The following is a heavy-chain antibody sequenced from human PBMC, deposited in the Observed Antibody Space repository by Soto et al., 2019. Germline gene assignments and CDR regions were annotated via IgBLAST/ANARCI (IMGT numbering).Heavy chain of an antibody. CDR3: ARLKTYLRIAAAGTPFDYYYYYMDV. J-gene: IGHJ6*03. CDR2: IYYSGST. Sequence: SETLSLTCTVSGGSISSSSYYWGWIRQPPGKGLEWIGSIYYSGSTYYNPSLKSRVTISVDTSKNQFSLKLSSVTAADTAVYYCARLKTYLRIAAAGTPFDYYYYYMDVWGKGTTVTVSS. CDR1: GGSISSSSYY. D-gene: IGHD6-13*01. V-gene: IGHV4-39*01.